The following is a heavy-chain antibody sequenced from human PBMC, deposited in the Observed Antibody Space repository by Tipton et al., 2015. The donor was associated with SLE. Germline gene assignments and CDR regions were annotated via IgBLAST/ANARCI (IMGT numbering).Heavy chain of an antibody. CDR1: GFSFSSYA. CDR2: ISYDGSNK. V-gene: IGHV3-30*03. J-gene: IGHJ4*02. CDR3: ARDLISGYYGSDY. Sequence: SLRLSCAASGFSFSSYAMHWVRQAPGKGLEWVAVISYDGSNKYYADSVKGRFTISRDNSKNTLYLQMNSLRAEDTAVYYCARDLISGYYGSDYWGQGTLVTVSS. D-gene: IGHD3-22*01.